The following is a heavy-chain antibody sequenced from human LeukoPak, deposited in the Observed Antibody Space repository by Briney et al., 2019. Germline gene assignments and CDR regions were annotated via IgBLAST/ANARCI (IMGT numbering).Heavy chain of an antibody. J-gene: IGHJ3*02. CDR1: GGSISSYY. Sequence: SETLSLTCTVSGGSISSYYWSWIRQPPGKGLEYIGYIYYSGSTNYNPSLKSRVTISVDTSKNQFSLKLSSVTAADTAVYYCARHVWFGELLYEGAAFDIWGQGTMVTVSS. D-gene: IGHD3-10*01. CDR3: ARHVWFGELLYEGAAFDI. V-gene: IGHV4-59*08. CDR2: IYYSGST.